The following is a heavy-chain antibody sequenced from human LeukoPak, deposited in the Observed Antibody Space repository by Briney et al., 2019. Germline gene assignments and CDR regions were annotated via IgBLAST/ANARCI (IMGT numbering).Heavy chain of an antibody. D-gene: IGHD6-13*01. CDR3: ARGPIAAAGKDWFDP. Sequence: GGSLRLSCAASGFTFSSYEMNWVRQAPGKGLEWVSYISSSGSTIYYADSVKGRFTISRDNAKNSLYLQMSSLRAEDTAVYYCARGPIAAAGKDWFDPWGQGTLVTVSS. CDR2: ISSSGSTI. V-gene: IGHV3-48*03. J-gene: IGHJ5*02. CDR1: GFTFSSYE.